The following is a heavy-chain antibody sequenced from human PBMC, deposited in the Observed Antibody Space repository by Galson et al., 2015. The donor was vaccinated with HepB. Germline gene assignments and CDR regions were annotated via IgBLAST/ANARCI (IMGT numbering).Heavy chain of an antibody. CDR2: ISYDGSNK. Sequence: SLRLSCAASGFTFSSYAMHWVRQAPGKGLEWVAVISYDGSNKYYADSVKGRFTISRDNSKNTLYLQMNSLRAEDTAVYYCARVRGGTTDYWGQGTLVTVSS. CDR1: GFTFSSYA. J-gene: IGHJ4*02. V-gene: IGHV3-30-3*01. D-gene: IGHD1-7*01. CDR3: ARVRGGTTDY.